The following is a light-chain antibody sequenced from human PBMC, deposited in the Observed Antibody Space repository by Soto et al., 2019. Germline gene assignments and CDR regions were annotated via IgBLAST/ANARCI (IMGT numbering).Light chain of an antibody. CDR1: SSNIGNNF. CDR3: ASWDDTLSGVV. Sequence: QSVLTQPPSASGTPGQRVTMSCSGSSSNIGNNFVFWYQHLPGTAPKLLIYRSDQRPSGVPDRFSASESGTSASLAISGLRSDDEADYYCASWDDTLSGVVFGGGTKVTVL. CDR2: RSD. V-gene: IGLV1-47*01. J-gene: IGLJ3*02.